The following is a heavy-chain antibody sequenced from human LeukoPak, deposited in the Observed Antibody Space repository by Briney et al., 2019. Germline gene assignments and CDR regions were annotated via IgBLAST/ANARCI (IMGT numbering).Heavy chain of an antibody. CDR2: IKQDGSEK. CDR1: GFAFSSSW. D-gene: IGHD3-10*01. V-gene: IGHV3-7*04. CDR3: ARAGDFGELFDY. Sequence: PGGSLRLSCRDSGFAFSSSWMSWVRQAPGKGLEWVANIKQDGSEKYYVDSVKGRFTISRDNAKKSVYLQMNSLRAEDTAAYYCARAGDFGELFDYWRQGAVVTVSS. J-gene: IGHJ4*02.